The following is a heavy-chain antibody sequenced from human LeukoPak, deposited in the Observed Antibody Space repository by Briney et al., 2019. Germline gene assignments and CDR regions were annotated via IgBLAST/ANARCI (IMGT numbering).Heavy chain of an antibody. CDR1: GFTFSSFA. CDR2: LSGNRGST. D-gene: IGHD3-10*01. Sequence: GGSLRLSCSASGFTFSSFAMRWLPQAPGKGLEWVSALSGNRGSTYYADSVKGRFTISRDNSKNTLSMQMNSLRAEDTAVYYCAKVSKDSSGSGSLPYYFDYWGQGTLVTVSS. CDR3: AKVSKDSSGSGSLPYYFDY. J-gene: IGHJ4*02. V-gene: IGHV3-23*01.